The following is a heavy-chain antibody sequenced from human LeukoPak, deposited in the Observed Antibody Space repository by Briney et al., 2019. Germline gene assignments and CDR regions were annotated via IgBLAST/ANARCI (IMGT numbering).Heavy chain of an antibody. V-gene: IGHV3-21*01. Sequence: PGGSLRLSCAASGFTFSNYAMNWVRQAPGKGLEWVSSISGSSTDIYYADSVKGRFTISRDNAKNTLYLQMDSLRAEDTAVYYCVRDWGYDSSGYWQKYFDTWGQGTLVTVSS. J-gene: IGHJ4*02. D-gene: IGHD3-22*01. CDR3: VRDWGYDSSGYWQKYFDT. CDR1: GFTFSNYA. CDR2: ISGSSTDI.